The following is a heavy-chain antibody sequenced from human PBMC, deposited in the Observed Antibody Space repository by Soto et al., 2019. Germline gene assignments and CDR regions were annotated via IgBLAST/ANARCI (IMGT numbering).Heavy chain of an antibody. CDR1: GFTFSSYG. V-gene: IGHV3-33*01. CDR3: ARELYSYGYHVDY. CDR2: IWYDGSNK. Sequence: QVQLVESGGGVVQPGRSLRLSCAASGFTFSSYGMHWVRQAPGKGLEWVAVIWYDGSNKYYADSVKGRFAISRDNSKNTLYLQMNSLRAEDTAVYYCARELYSYGYHVDYWGQGTLVTVSS. J-gene: IGHJ4*02. D-gene: IGHD5-18*01.